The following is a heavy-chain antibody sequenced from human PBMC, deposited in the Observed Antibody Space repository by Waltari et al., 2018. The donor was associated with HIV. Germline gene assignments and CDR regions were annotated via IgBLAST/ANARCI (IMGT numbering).Heavy chain of an antibody. CDR2: SKSKSDGGTT. D-gene: IGHD3-10*01. CDR3: TTEIWIRAATQY. CDR1: GFTFSDSR. J-gene: IGHJ4*02. Sequence: EVQLVESGGGLVKPGGSLRLSCEASGFTFSDSRMNWVRQAPGKGLEWVGSSKSKSDGGTTDFAAPVKGRFTIARDDSKNTLDLQMSSLKTEDTAVYYCTTEIWIRAATQYWGQGTLVTVSS. V-gene: IGHV3-15*01.